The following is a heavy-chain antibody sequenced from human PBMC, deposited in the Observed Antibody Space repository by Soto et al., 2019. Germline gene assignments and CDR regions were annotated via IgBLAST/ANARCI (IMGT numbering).Heavy chain of an antibody. CDR3: ARWAQNVLRFLEWRYYYYMDV. Sequence: GASVKVSCKASGYTFTSYGISWVRQAPGQGLEWMGWISAYNGNTNYAQKLQGRVTMTTDTSTSTAYMELRSLRSDDTAVYYFARWAQNVLRFLEWRYYYYMDVWGKGTTVTVSS. D-gene: IGHD3-3*01. CDR2: ISAYNGNT. V-gene: IGHV1-18*01. CDR1: GYTFTSYG. J-gene: IGHJ6*03.